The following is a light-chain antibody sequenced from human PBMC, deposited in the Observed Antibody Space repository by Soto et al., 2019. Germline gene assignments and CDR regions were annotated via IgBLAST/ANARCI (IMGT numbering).Light chain of an antibody. CDR3: QQYNNWWT. CDR2: GAS. V-gene: IGKV3-15*01. Sequence: EVVMTQSPATLSMSPGERATLSCRASQSVSSSLAWYQQKPGQAPRLLIYGASTRATGIPDRFSGSGSGTDITAKISSKQDDWLAFDDCQQYNNWWTIGPGTKVEIK. J-gene: IGKJ1*01. CDR1: QSVSSS.